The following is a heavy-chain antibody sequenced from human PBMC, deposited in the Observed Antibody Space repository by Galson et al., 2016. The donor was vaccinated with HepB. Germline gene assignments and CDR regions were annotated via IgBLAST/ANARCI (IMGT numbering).Heavy chain of an antibody. D-gene: IGHD6-13*01. CDR2: VSGSGDNT. J-gene: IGHJ4*02. CDR1: GFTFKNYA. CDR3: AKGRSAIAAAGLNY. Sequence: SLRLSCAASGFTFKNYAMNWVRQAPGKGLEWVSVVSGSGDNTYYADSVKGRLTISRDNFNNTLFLQMNSLRVEDTAVYYCAKGRSAIAAAGLNYWGQGTLVTVSS. V-gene: IGHV3-23*01.